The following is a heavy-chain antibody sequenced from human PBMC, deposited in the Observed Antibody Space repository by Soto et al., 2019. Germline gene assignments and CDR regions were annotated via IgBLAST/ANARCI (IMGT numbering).Heavy chain of an antibody. CDR1: GGSFSDYI. V-gene: IGHV4-34*01. CDR2: INHSGSA. Sequence: SETLSLTCDVYGGSFSDYIWTWIRQTPGKGLQWIGQINHSGSANYNPSLKSRVTISVHTSSSQFSLELSSVTAADTAVYYCARGLISGSHYSGGWYYFDSWGKGTQVTVPS. CDR3: ARGLISGSHYSGGWYYFDS. J-gene: IGHJ4*02. D-gene: IGHD1-26*01.